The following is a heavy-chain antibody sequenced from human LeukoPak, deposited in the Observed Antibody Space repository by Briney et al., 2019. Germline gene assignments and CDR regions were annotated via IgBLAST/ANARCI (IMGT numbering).Heavy chain of an antibody. CDR3: AATSAFSSSWRS. V-gene: IGHV3-48*01. CDR2: ITANNTTK. CDR1: GLSFSSYN. J-gene: IGHJ5*02. D-gene: IGHD6-13*01. Sequence: GGSLRLSCTASGLSFSSYNMNWVRQAPGKGPEWVAYITANNTTKYYADSVKGRFTISRDNAKKSLFLQMNSLRAEDTAVYYCAATSAFSSSWRSWGQGTVVTVSS.